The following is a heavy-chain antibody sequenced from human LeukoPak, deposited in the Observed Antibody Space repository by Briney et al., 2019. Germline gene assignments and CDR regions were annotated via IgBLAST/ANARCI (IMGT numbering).Heavy chain of an antibody. J-gene: IGHJ3*02. V-gene: IGHV4-39*01. CDR1: GGSISSSSYY. CDR3: ARRAVYCRGGSSYPRPAFDI. CDR2: IYYSGST. D-gene: IGHD2-15*01. Sequence: SQTLSLTCTVSGGSISSSSYYWGWIRQPPGKGLEWIGSIYYSGSTYYNPSLKSRVTISVDTSKNQFSLKLISVTAADTAVYYCARRAVYCRGGSSYPRPAFDIWRHVPMVTVSS.